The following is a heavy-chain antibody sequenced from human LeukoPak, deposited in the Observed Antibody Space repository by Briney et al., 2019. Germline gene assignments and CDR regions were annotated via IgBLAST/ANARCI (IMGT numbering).Heavy chain of an antibody. V-gene: IGHV4-4*07. CDR3: ARVGCRSTSCYWNFDY. CDR1: GGSISSYY. CDR2: IYTSGST. J-gene: IGHJ4*02. D-gene: IGHD2-2*01. Sequence: SETLSLTCTVSGGSISSYYWSWIRQPAGKGLEWIGRIYTSGSTNYNPSLKSRVTMSVDTSKNQFSLKLSSVTAADTAVYYCARVGCRSTSCYWNFDYWGQGTLVTVSS.